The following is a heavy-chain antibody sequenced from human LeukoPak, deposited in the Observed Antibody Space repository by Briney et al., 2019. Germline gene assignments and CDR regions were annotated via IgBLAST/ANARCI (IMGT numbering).Heavy chain of an antibody. CDR2: MNPNSGNT. V-gene: IGHV1-8*03. Sequence: ASVKVSCKASGYTFTSYDINWVRQATGQGLEWMGWMNPNSGNTGYAQKFQGRVTITRNTSISTAYMELSSLRAEDTAVYYCAKVPLSGSKYPRNYYYYYMDVWGKGTTVTISS. J-gene: IGHJ6*03. D-gene: IGHD1-26*01. CDR1: GYTFTSYD. CDR3: AKVPLSGSKYPRNYYYYYMDV.